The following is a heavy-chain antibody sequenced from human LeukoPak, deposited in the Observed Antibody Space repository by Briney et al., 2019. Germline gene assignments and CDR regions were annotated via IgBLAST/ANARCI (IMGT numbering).Heavy chain of an antibody. Sequence: GASVKVSCKASGGTFSSYAISWVRQAPGQGLEWMGRIIPILGIANYAQMFQGRVTITADKSTSTAYMELSSLRSEDTAVYYCARDPLYYYDSSGYYFNYFDYWGQGTLVTVSS. J-gene: IGHJ4*02. D-gene: IGHD3-22*01. V-gene: IGHV1-69*04. CDR1: GGTFSSYA. CDR3: ARDPLYYYDSSGYYFNYFDY. CDR2: IIPILGIA.